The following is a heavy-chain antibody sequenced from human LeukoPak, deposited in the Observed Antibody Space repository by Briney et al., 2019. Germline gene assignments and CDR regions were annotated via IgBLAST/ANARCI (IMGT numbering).Heavy chain of an antibody. Sequence: SQTLSLTCTVSGGSISSGSYYWSWIRQPAGKGLEWIGRIYTSGSTNYNPSLKSRVTISVDTSKNQFSLKLSSVTAADMAVYYCARAMVRGVKGYYYYMDVWGKGTTVTVSS. CDR1: GGSISSGSYY. V-gene: IGHV4-61*02. D-gene: IGHD3-10*01. J-gene: IGHJ6*03. CDR2: IYTSGST. CDR3: ARAMVRGVKGYYYYMDV.